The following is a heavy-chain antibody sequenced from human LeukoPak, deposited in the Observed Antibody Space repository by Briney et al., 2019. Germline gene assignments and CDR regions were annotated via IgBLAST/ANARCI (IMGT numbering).Heavy chain of an antibody. CDR3: ARVRKSYYYDSSGYSRRDAFDI. D-gene: IGHD3-22*01. J-gene: IGHJ3*02. CDR1: GGSISSYY. Sequence: SETLSLTCTVSGGSISSYYWSWIRQPPGKGLEWIGYIYYSGSTNYNPSLKSRVTISVDTSKNQFSLKLSSVTAADTAVYYCARVRKSYYYDSSGYSRRDAFDIWGQGTMVTVSS. V-gene: IGHV4-59*12. CDR2: IYYSGST.